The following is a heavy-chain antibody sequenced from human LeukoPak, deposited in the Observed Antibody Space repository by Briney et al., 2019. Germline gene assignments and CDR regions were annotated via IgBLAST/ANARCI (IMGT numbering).Heavy chain of an antibody. J-gene: IGHJ4*02. CDR2: ISSSGSTI. Sequence: GGSLRLSCVASGFTFRSYEMNWVRQAPGKGLEWVSYISSSGSTIYYADSVKGRFTISRDNAKNSLYLQMNSLRAEDTAVYYSKGYYDSSGYKAYWGQGTLVTVSS. V-gene: IGHV3-48*03. D-gene: IGHD3-22*01. CDR3: KGYYDSSGYKAY. CDR1: GFTFRSYE.